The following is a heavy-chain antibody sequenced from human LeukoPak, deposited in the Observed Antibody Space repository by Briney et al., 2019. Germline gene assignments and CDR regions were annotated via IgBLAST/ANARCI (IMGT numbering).Heavy chain of an antibody. CDR1: GYSISSGYF. Sequence: SETLSLTCTVSGYSISSGYFWGWFRQPPGKGLEWTGSILQSGRTYYHPSLKSRVSMSVDTSENQFSLKLNSVTAADTGVYYCVRDVDYWGQGILVTVSS. CDR2: ILQSGRT. CDR3: VRDVDY. J-gene: IGHJ4*02. V-gene: IGHV4-38-2*02.